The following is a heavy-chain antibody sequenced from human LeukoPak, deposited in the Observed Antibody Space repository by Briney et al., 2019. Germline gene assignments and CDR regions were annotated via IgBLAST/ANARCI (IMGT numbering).Heavy chain of an antibody. CDR3: ARDLFTYYYGSGSYYKLAAFDI. Sequence: ASVKVSCKASGYTFTSYGISWVRQAPGQGLEWMGWISAYNGNTNYAQKLQSRVTMTTDTSTSTAYMELRSLRSDDTAVYYCARDLFTYYYGSGSYYKLAAFDIWGQGTMVTVSS. V-gene: IGHV1-18*04. J-gene: IGHJ3*02. D-gene: IGHD3-10*01. CDR2: ISAYNGNT. CDR1: GYTFTSYG.